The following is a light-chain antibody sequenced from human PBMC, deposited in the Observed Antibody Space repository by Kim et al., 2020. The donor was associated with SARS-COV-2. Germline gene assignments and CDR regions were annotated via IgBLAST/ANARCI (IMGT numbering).Light chain of an antibody. V-gene: IGKV1-12*01. CDR3: QQTHSVPPT. J-gene: IGKJ2*01. CDR1: QSIASW. Sequence: SAAVGVRITITGQASQSIASWLSWYQQKPGNPPKLLIYGTSNVQSGVPSRFSGSGYGTDFTLTISSLQPEDFATYYCQQTHSVPPTFGQGAKLEIK. CDR2: GTS.